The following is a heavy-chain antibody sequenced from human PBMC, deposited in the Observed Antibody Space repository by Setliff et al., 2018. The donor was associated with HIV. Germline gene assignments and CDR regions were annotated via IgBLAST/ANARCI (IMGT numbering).Heavy chain of an antibody. CDR2: INPNSGGT. J-gene: IGHJ1*01. D-gene: IGHD3-10*01. Sequence: ASVKVSCKASGYTFTSYYMHWVRQAPGQGLEWMGWINPNSGGTTYAQKFQGRVTMTRDTSISTAYMEVSRLRSDDTAVYYCARVVVRGVTFIAEYFQHWGQGTLVTVSS. V-gene: IGHV1-2*02. CDR3: ARVVVRGVTFIAEYFQH. CDR1: GYTFTSYY.